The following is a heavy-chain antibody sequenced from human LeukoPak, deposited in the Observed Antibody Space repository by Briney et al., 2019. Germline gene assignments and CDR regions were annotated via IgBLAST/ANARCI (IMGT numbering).Heavy chain of an antibody. CDR1: GYTFTGYY. D-gene: IGHD1-26*01. CDR3: ARAEGILATFDY. Sequence: ASVKVSCKASGYTFTGYYIHWVRQAPGQGPEWVGWVNPNTGATNYAQTFQGRVTMTSDTSISTAFVALSSLRSDDTAVYYCARAEGILATFDYWGQGTLVTVSS. V-gene: IGHV1-2*02. J-gene: IGHJ4*02. CDR2: VNPNTGAT.